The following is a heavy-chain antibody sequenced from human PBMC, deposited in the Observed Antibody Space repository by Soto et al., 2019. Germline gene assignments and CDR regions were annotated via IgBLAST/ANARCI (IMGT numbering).Heavy chain of an antibody. D-gene: IGHD2-15*01. Sequence: GGSLRLSCAASGFTFGNYAMHWVRQAPGKGLEWVAVISYDGTNKYYADFVKGRFTISRDNFKNTLYLEMNSLKIDDTAVYYYARVPKGYGSDGTCYSRGPVGCDFCRQGTLFTVS. CDR3: ARVPKGYGSDGTCYSRGPVGCDF. CDR2: ISYDGTNK. J-gene: IGHJ4*01. CDR1: GFTFGNYA. V-gene: IGHV3-30-3*01.